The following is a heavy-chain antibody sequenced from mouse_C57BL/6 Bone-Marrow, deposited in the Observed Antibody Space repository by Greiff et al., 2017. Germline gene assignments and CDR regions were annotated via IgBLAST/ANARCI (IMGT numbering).Heavy chain of an antibody. V-gene: IGHV1-7*01. CDR2: INPSSGYT. Sequence: VQLQQSGAELAKPGASVKLTCKASGYTFTSYWMHWVKQRPGQGLEWIGYINPSSGYTKYNQKFKDKATLTADKSSSKAYMQLSSLTYEDSAVYYCASLWYFDVWGTGTTVTVSS. J-gene: IGHJ1*03. CDR3: ASLWYFDV. CDR1: GYTFTSYW.